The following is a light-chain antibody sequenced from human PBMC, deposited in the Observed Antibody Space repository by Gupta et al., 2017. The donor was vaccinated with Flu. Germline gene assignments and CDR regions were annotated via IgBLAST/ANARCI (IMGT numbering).Light chain of an antibody. J-gene: IGKJ1*01. CDR1: QSISTW. Sequence: DIQMTQSPSTLSASVGDRVSITCRASQSISTWLAWYQHKPGKPPNLLIYKASNLESGVPSRFSGSGSETEFTLTISSLQPDDFATYYCQQYKSEGWTLGQGTKVEV. V-gene: IGKV1-5*03. CDR2: KAS. CDR3: QQYKSEGWT.